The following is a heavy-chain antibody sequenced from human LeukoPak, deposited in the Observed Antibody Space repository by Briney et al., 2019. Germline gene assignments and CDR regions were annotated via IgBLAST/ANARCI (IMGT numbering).Heavy chain of an antibody. CDR2: ISSSGTTV. CDR3: ARGYGGFSFSDF. V-gene: IGHV3-48*04. CDR1: GFTFSSYS. J-gene: IGHJ4*02. D-gene: IGHD4-23*01. Sequence: PGGSLRLSCAASGFTFSSYSMNWVRQAPGKGLEWVSYISSSGTTVHYADSVKGRFTISRDNAKNSADLQMNSLRVEDTAVYFCARGYGGFSFSDFWGQGTLVTVSS.